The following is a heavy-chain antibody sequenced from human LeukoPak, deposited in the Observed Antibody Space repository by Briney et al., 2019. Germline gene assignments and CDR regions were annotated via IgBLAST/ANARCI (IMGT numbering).Heavy chain of an antibody. Sequence: ASVKVSCKASGYTFTGYYMHWVRQAPGQGLEWMGRINPNSGGTNYARKFQGRVTMTRDTSISTAYMELSRLRSDDTAVYYCARDGPDFWSGYQYYFDYWGQGTLVTVSS. CDR2: INPNSGGT. CDR1: GYTFTGYY. D-gene: IGHD3-3*01. V-gene: IGHV1-2*06. J-gene: IGHJ4*02. CDR3: ARDGPDFWSGYQYYFDY.